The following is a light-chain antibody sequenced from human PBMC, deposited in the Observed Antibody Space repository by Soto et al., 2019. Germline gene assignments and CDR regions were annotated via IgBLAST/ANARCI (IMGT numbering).Light chain of an antibody. V-gene: IGKV3-20*01. CDR3: QQYASSPWP. J-gene: IGKJ1*01. Sequence: EIVLTQSPGTLSLSPGERATLACRASQSVSSSYLAWYQQKPGQAPRLLIYGASSRATGIPDRFSGSGSGTDSTLTISRLEPEDFAVYYCQQYASSPWPFGQGTKVEIK. CDR1: QSVSSSY. CDR2: GAS.